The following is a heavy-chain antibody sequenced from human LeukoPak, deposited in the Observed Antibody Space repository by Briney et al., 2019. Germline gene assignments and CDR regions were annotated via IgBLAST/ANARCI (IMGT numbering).Heavy chain of an antibody. Sequence: SETLSLTCTVSGGSISSYYWSWIRQPAGKGLEWIGYIYYSGSTNYNPSLKSRVTISVDTSKNQFSLKLSSVTAADTAVYYCARGTAPLTIFGPAVAFDIWGQGTMVTVSS. CDR2: IYYSGST. V-gene: IGHV4-59*01. CDR3: ARGTAPLTIFGPAVAFDI. D-gene: IGHD3-3*01. CDR1: GGSISSYY. J-gene: IGHJ3*02.